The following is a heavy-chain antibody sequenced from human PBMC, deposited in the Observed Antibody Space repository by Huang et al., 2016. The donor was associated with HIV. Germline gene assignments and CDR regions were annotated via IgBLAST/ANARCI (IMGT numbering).Heavy chain of an antibody. CDR2: IRRKASGGTT. CDR1: GFTFGDYD. V-gene: IGHV3-49*05. J-gene: IGHJ4*02. CDR3: TRENYDFWSGYYKYYFDY. D-gene: IGHD3-3*01. Sequence: EVQLVESGGGLVKPGRSLRLSCTASGFTFGDYDMSWFRQAPGKGLEWVGFIRRKASGGTTEYAASVKGRFTISRDDSKSIAYLQMNSLKIEDTAVYYCTRENYDFWSGYYKYYFDYWGQGTLVTVSS.